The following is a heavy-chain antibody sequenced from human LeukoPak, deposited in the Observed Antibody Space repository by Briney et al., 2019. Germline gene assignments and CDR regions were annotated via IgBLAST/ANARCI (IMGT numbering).Heavy chain of an antibody. J-gene: IGHJ6*02. CDR1: GFTFSDYA. Sequence: GRSLRLSCAASGFTFSDYAIHWVRQAPGKGLEWVAVISYDGSSEYYADSVKGRFTISRDNSENTLYLQMNSLRAEDTAVYYCAKDLDGKYYYYSMDVWGQGTTVTVSS. CDR2: ISYDGSSE. CDR3: AKDLDGKYYYYSMDV. D-gene: IGHD3-3*01. V-gene: IGHV3-30*18.